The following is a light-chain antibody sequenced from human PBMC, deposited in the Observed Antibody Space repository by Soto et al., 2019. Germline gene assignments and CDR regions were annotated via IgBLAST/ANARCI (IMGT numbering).Light chain of an antibody. CDR1: QGIDTS. V-gene: IGKV1-9*01. CDR2: AAS. Sequence: ILLTQSPSSLSASVGDRVTITCRASQGIDTSLAWYQQKPGKAPKLLIYAASNFQSGVPSRFSGSGSGTHFTLTISSLQPEDFAIYYCQQTYTTPETTFGQGTRLEIK. CDR3: QQTYTTPETT. J-gene: IGKJ5*01.